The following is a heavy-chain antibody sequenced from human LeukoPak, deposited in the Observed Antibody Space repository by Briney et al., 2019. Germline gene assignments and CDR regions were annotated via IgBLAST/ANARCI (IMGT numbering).Heavy chain of an antibody. V-gene: IGHV4-39*01. CDR3: ARHKDYYYSYMDV. J-gene: IGHJ6*03. CDR2: IYYSGST. CDR1: GDSISTSSYY. Sequence: SETMSLTCSVSGDSISTSSYYWGWIRQPPGKGLEWIGTIYYSGSTYYNPSLTSRVTISVDTSKNQFSLKLSSVTAADTAVYYCARHKDYYYSYMDVWGKGTTVTISS.